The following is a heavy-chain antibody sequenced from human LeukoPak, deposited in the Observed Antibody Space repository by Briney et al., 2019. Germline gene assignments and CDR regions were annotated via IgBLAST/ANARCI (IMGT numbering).Heavy chain of an antibody. CDR3: ARDDQLGGVFDY. V-gene: IGHV4-39*07. J-gene: IGHJ4*02. CDR2: IYYSGST. Sequence: SETLSLTCTVSGGSISSSSYYWGWIRQPPGKGLEWIGSIYYSGSTYYNPSLKSRVTVSVDTSKNQFSLKLSSVTAADTAVYYCARDDQLGGVFDYWGQGTLVTVSS. CDR1: GGSISSSSYY. D-gene: IGHD4-23*01.